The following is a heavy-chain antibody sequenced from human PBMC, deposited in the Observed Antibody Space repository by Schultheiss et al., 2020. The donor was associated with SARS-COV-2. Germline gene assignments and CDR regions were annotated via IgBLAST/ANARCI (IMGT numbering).Heavy chain of an antibody. V-gene: IGHV2-70*01. CDR1: GFSLSTSGMC. CDR2: IDWDDDK. Sequence: SGPTLVQPTETLTLTCTVSGFSLSTSGMCVSWIRQPPGKALEWLALIDWDDDKYYSTSLKTRLTISKDTSKNQVVLTMTNMDPVDTATYYCARMEVVPAAVYYYYGMDVWGQGTMVTVSS. CDR3: ARMEVVPAAVYYYYGMDV. J-gene: IGHJ6*02. D-gene: IGHD2-2*01.